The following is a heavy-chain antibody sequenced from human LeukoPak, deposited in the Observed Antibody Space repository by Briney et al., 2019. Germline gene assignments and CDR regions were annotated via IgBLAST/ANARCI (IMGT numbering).Heavy chain of an antibody. V-gene: IGHV4-39*07. CDR3: ARVLTTYYYDSSGYYFDY. Sequence: SETLSLTCTVSGGSISSSSYYWGWIRQPPGKGLEWIGSIYYSGSTYYNPSLKSRVTISVDTSKNQFSLKLSSVTAADTAVYYCARVLTTYYYDSSGYYFDYWGQGTLVTVSS. CDR1: GGSISSSSYY. D-gene: IGHD3-22*01. J-gene: IGHJ4*02. CDR2: IYYSGST.